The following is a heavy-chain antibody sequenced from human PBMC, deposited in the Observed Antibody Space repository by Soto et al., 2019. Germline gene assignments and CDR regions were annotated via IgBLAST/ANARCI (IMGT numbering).Heavy chain of an antibody. CDR2: INPSGGST. D-gene: IGHD5-18*01. J-gene: IGHJ6*02. Sequence: QVQLVQSGAEVKKPGASVKVSCKASGYTFTSYYMHWVRQAPGQGLEWMGIINPSGGSTSYAQKFQGRVTMTRDTSTSTVYMELSSLRSEDTAVYCCARDYSYGPETSYYYYGMDVWGQGTTVTVSS. CDR1: GYTFTSYY. V-gene: IGHV1-46*01. CDR3: ARDYSYGPETSYYYYGMDV.